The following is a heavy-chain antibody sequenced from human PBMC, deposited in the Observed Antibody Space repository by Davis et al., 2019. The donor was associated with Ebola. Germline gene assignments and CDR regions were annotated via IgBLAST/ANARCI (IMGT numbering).Heavy chain of an antibody. J-gene: IGHJ4*02. Sequence: GSLRLSCGVFNDSLSNINFWSWVRQPPGKGLEWIGEINHSGSTNYNPSLKSRVTISVDTSKNQFSLKLSSLTAADTDVYYCARGRRYSYGPPRYWGQGTLVTVSS. CDR3: ARGRRYSYGPPRY. V-gene: IGHV4-4*02. D-gene: IGHD5-18*01. CDR2: INHSGST. CDR1: NDSLSNINF.